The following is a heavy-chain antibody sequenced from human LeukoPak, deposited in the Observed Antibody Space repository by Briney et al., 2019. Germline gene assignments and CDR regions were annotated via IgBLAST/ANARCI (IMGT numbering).Heavy chain of an antibody. D-gene: IGHD2-8*01. V-gene: IGHV3-73*01. Sequence: GGSLRLSCAASGFTFSGSAMHWVRQASGKGLEWVGRIRSKANSYATAYAASVKGRFTISRDDSKNTAYLQMNSLKTEDTAVYYCTRPRYCTNGACLGWGLVGFDPWGQGTLVTVSS. CDR1: GFTFSGSA. J-gene: IGHJ5*02. CDR2: IRSKANSYAT. CDR3: TRPRYCTNGACLGWGLVGFDP.